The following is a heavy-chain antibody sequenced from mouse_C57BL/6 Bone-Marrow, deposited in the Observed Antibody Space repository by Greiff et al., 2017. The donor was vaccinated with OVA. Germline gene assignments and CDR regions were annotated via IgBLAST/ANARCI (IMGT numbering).Heavy chain of an antibody. CDR1: GFTFSSYA. CDR2: ISSGGDYI. J-gene: IGHJ3*01. V-gene: IGHV5-9-1*02. CDR3: TRDPDSNFLFAY. D-gene: IGHD2-5*01. Sequence: EVQGVESGEGLVKPGGSLKLSCAASGFTFSSYAMSWVRQTPEKRLEWVAYISSGGDYIYYADTVKGRFTISRDNARNTLYLQMSSLKSEDTAMYYCTRDPDSNFLFAYWGQGTLVTVSA.